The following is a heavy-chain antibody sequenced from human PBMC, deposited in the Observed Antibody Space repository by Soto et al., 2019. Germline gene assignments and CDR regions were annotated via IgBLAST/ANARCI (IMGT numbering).Heavy chain of an antibody. CDR1: GFTFSDYY. CDR3: ATGGRSLRNFDY. V-gene: IGHV3-11*06. J-gene: IGHJ4*01. Sequence: QVQLVESGGGLVKPGGSLRLSCAASGFTFSDYYMTWIRQAPGKGLEWVSFISSSSSYTNYADSVKGRFTISRDNAKNSLYLQMNSLRAEDTAVYYCATGGRSLRNFDYWGKGTLVTVSS. CDR2: ISSSSSYT. D-gene: IGHD3-16*01.